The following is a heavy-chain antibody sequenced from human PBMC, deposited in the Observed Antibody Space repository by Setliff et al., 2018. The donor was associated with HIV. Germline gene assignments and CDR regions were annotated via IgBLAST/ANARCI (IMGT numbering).Heavy chain of an antibody. Sequence: GGSLRLSCSASGFTFSGSAIHWVRQASGKGLEWVGRIKTKPSSYATAYGASVKGRFTISRDSSKNTLFLQMNSLRTEDTAVYYCAKGKDYGNSYFDYWGQGTLVTVSS. D-gene: IGHD3-10*01. CDR1: GFTFSGSA. V-gene: IGHV3-73*01. CDR3: AKGKDYGNSYFDY. J-gene: IGHJ4*02. CDR2: IKTKPSSYAT.